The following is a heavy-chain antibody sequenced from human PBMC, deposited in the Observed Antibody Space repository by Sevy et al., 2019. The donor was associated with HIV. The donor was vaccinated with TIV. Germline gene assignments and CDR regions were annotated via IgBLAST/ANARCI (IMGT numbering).Heavy chain of an antibody. CDR2: ISDDGSDK. CDR1: GFSFSRHG. Sequence: GGSLRLSCVADGFSFSRHGMHWARQAPGKGLEWVAVISDDGSDKEYAESVKGRFTVSRDNSKDTVYLQRNRLRLDDTAVYYCANSRGRYEGSSWLYYYYIMDVWGQGTTVTVSS. D-gene: IGHD6-13*01. V-gene: IGHV3-30*18. CDR3: ANSRGRYEGSSWLYYYYIMDV. J-gene: IGHJ6*02.